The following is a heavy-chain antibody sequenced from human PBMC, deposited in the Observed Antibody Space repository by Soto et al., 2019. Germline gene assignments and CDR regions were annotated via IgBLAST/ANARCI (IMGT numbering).Heavy chain of an antibody. Sequence: KLSCADSGFTFSSYAMSWVRQAPGKGLEWVSAISGSGGSTYYADSVKGRFTISRDNSKNTLYLQMNSLRAEDTAVYYCAKAKLGFGESSTPFDDCGQGTMFT. CDR3: AKAKLGFGESSTPFDD. D-gene: IGHD3-10*01. J-gene: IGHJ4*02. V-gene: IGHV3-23*01. CDR1: GFTFSSYA. CDR2: ISGSGGST.